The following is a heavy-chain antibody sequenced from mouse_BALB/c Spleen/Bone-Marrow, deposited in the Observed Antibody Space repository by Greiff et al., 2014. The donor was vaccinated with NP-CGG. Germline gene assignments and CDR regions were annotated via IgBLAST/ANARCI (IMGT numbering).Heavy chain of an antibody. CDR2: IYPGGGYT. Sequence: VQLVESGAELVRPGASVKMSCKAAGYTFTNYWMGWVKQRPGHGLEWIGDIYPGGGYTNYNEKFKGKATLTADTSSNTAYLQLSSLTAEGYAIFYYARRGDISGYGYAYWGQGTLVTVSA. V-gene: IGHV1-63*02. D-gene: IGHD3-2*01. CDR1: GYTFTNYW. J-gene: IGHJ3*01. CDR3: ARRGDISGYGYAY.